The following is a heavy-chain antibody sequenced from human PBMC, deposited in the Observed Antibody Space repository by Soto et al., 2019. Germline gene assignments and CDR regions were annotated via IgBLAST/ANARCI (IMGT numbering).Heavy chain of an antibody. Sequence: EVQLVESGGDLVQPGGSLRLSCAASGFTFSSHWMHWVRRVPGKGLEWVSHINTDGGITGYADSVKGRFTISRDNAKNTLYLQMNGLRVEDTSVYYCTREAGYCSRTSCYRRAFDSWGQGTMVTVSS. CDR1: GFTFSSHW. D-gene: IGHD2-2*01. CDR3: TREAGYCSRTSCYRRAFDS. V-gene: IGHV3-74*01. J-gene: IGHJ3*02. CDR2: INTDGGIT.